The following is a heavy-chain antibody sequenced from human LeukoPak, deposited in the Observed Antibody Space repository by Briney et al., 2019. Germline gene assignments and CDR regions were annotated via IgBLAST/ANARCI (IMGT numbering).Heavy chain of an antibody. Sequence: PSETLSLTCTVSGGSLTSGDYYWSWIRQPPGKGLEWIGYIYYSGSTYYNPSLKSRVTISADTSKNQFSLKLSSVTAADTAVYYCARGGTVQGSEYFQHWGQGTLVTVSS. CDR2: IYYSGST. CDR1: GGSLTSGDYY. D-gene: IGHD3-16*01. J-gene: IGHJ1*01. CDR3: ARGGTVQGSEYFQH. V-gene: IGHV4-30-4*08.